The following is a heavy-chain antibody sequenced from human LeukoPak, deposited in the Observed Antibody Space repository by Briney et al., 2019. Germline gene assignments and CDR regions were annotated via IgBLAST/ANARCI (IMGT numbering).Heavy chain of an antibody. CDR1: GFTFSSYW. Sequence: PGGSLRLSCAASGFTFSSYWMHWVRQAPGKGLVWVSRIKSDGSSTDYADSVKGRFTLPRDNAKNSLFLQMNSLRAEDTAVYFCARNFNQLLSYWGQGTLVTVSS. J-gene: IGHJ4*02. CDR3: ARNFNQLLSY. V-gene: IGHV3-74*01. D-gene: IGHD2-2*01. CDR2: IKSDGSST.